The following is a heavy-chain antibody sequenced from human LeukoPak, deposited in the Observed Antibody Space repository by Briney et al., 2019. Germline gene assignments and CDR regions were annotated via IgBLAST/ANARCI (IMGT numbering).Heavy chain of an antibody. V-gene: IGHV4-38-2*01. J-gene: IGHJ4*02. D-gene: IGHD5-24*01. CDR3: ARVGRYGYNLEYFDY. CDR2: ISHSGST. Sequence: PSETLSLTCGVSGYSISRGYHWGWIRQPPGKGREWIGTISHSGSTYYNPSLKSRVTISVDTSKNQFSLKLSSVTAADTAVYYCARVGRYGYNLEYFDYWGQGTLVTVSS. CDR1: GYSISRGYH.